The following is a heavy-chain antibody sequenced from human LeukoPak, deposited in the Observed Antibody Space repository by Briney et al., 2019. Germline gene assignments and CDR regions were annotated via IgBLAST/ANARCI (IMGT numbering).Heavy chain of an antibody. CDR2: ISGSGGST. Sequence: GGSLRLSCAASGFTFSSYAMSWVRQVPGKGLEWVSAISGSGGSTYYADSVKGRFTISRDNSKNTLYLQMNSLRAEDTAVYYCAKDRSDTSMVYNFDYWGQGTLVTVSS. V-gene: IGHV3-23*01. D-gene: IGHD5-18*01. CDR1: GFTFSSYA. CDR3: AKDRSDTSMVYNFDY. J-gene: IGHJ4*02.